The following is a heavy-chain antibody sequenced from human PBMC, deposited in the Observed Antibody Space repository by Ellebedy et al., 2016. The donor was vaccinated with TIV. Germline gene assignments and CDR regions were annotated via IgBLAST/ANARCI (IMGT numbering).Heavy chain of an antibody. J-gene: IGHJ4*02. CDR3: ARDPNSPGDTGYGDY. CDR2: MNQVGSEK. V-gene: IGHV3-7*03. Sequence: PGGSLRLSCAASGFTFSTYWMSWVRQAPGKGLEWVANMNQVGSEKYYADSVKGRFTISRDNAKNSLYPQMNSLRAEDTAVYYCARDPNSPGDTGYGDYWGQGAVVTVSS. D-gene: IGHD5-12*01. CDR1: GFTFSTYW.